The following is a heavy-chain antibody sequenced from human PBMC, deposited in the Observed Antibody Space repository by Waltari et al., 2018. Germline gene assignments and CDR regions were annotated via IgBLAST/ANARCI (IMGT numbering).Heavy chain of an antibody. CDR1: GFMFSSYW. J-gene: IGHJ4*02. Sequence: EVQLVESGGGLVQPGGSLRLSCAASGFMFSSYWMHWVRQAPGKGLVAVASINPDGSITRYADSVKGRFTISRDNAKNTLFLQMNSLRGEDTAVYYCVMYSSTFLGDCWGQGTLVNVSS. D-gene: IGHD6-13*01. CDR2: INPDGSIT. CDR3: VMYSSTFLGDC. V-gene: IGHV3-74*01.